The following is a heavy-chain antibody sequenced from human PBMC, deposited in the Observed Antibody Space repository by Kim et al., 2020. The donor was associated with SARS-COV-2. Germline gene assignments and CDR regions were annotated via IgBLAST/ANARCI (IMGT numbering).Heavy chain of an antibody. D-gene: IGHD2-15*01. Sequence: GESLRLSCTASGFTFGDYAVSWVRQAPGKGLEWVGFIRIKTNGGTAAYAATVKDRFTISRDDSKSIAYLQMNSLKTEDTAVYYCARTSGPNFYYYYYMDLWGQGTTVTVSS. J-gene: IGHJ6*03. V-gene: IGHV3-49*04. CDR1: GFTFGDYA. CDR3: ARTSGPNFYYYYYMDL. CDR2: IRIKTNGGTA.